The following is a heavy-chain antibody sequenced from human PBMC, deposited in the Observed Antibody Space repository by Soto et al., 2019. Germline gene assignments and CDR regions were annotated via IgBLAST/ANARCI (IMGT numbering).Heavy chain of an antibody. CDR2: ISVSGGST. CDR3: QAEDGIRYLCTVSAFLLNRSSDL. D-gene: IGHD3-9*01. Sequence: KGMEWVSAISVSGGSTYYSHSVKVRITISRDNSKNTLYLQMNRLRAEDTVVFFFQAEDGIRYLCTVSAFLLNRSSDL. V-gene: IGHV3-23*01. J-gene: IGHJ2*01.